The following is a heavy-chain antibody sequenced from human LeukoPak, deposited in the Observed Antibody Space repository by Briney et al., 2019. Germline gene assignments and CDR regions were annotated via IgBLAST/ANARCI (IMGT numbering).Heavy chain of an antibody. CDR2: INPSGGST. Sequence: ASVKVSCKASGYTFTSYYMHWVRQAPGQGLEWMGIINPSGGSTSYAQKFQGRVTMTRDTSTSTVYTELSSLRSEDTAVYYCASCIVGATVYYYGMDVWGQGTTVTVSS. V-gene: IGHV1-46*01. J-gene: IGHJ6*02. D-gene: IGHD1-26*01. CDR3: ASCIVGATVYYYGMDV. CDR1: GYTFTSYY.